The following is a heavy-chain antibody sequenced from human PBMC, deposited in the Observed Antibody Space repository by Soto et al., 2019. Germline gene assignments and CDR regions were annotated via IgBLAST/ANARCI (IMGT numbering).Heavy chain of an antibody. CDR2: IYYSGST. V-gene: IGHV4-59*01. J-gene: IGHJ5*02. CDR3: ARYSYGTRYRFDP. D-gene: IGHD5-18*01. Sequence: QVQLQESGPGLVKPSETLSLTCTVSGGSISSYYWRWIRQPPGKGLEWIGYIYYSGSTNYNPSLKSRVTISVDTSKNQFSLKLSSVTAADTAVYYCARYSYGTRYRFDPWGQGTLVTVSS. CDR1: GGSISSYY.